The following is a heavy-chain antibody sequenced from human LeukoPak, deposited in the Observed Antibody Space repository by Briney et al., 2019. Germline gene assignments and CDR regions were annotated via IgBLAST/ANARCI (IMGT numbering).Heavy chain of an antibody. D-gene: IGHD3-10*01. Sequence: PSETLSLTCTVSGGSVISSSDLWVWIRQPPGKGLEWIGAIYYSGSTYYDPSLKSRVNISIDTSKNQFFLRVTSVTAADTAVYYCARYYGSGSKTVRAIDYWGQGTLVIVSS. CDR3: ARYYGSGSKTVRAIDY. J-gene: IGHJ4*02. V-gene: IGHV4-39*01. CDR2: IYYSGST. CDR1: GGSVISSSDL.